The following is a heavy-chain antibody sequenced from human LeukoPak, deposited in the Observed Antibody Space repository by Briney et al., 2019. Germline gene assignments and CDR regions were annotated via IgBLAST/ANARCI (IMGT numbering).Heavy chain of an antibody. Sequence: PSETLSLTCTVSGGSISSSSYYWGWIRQPPGKGLEWIGNIYHSGNTYYNPSLKSRVTISVDTSTNHFSLKLTSVTAADTAVYYCARRGTYGDYVDYWGQGTLVTVSS. D-gene: IGHD4-17*01. J-gene: IGHJ4*02. V-gene: IGHV4-39*02. CDR1: GGSISSSSYY. CDR3: ARRGTYGDYVDY. CDR2: IYHSGNT.